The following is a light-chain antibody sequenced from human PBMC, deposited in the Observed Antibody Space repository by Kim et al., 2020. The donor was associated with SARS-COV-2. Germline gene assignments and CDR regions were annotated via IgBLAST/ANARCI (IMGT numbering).Light chain of an antibody. Sequence: DIQMTQSPSSLSASVGDTVTITCRASQGIRSDLGWYQHKPGRAPKRLIYAAAILQSGVPSRFSGSGSGTEFTLIINNLQPGDFATYYCLQHNSHPPTFGQGTKLEI. V-gene: IGKV1-17*02. CDR2: AAA. CDR3: LQHNSHPPT. J-gene: IGKJ2*01. CDR1: QGIRSD.